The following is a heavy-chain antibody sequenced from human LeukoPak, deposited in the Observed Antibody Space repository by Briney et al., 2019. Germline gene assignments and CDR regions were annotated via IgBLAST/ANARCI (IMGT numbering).Heavy chain of an antibody. Sequence: SETLSLTCTVSGGSVSTGSDYWSWIRQPPGKGLEWIGYIYYSGSTNYNPSLKSRVTISVDTSKNQFSLKLSSVTAADTAVYYCARAPIVATTTFDYWGQGTLVTVSS. J-gene: IGHJ4*02. CDR2: IYYSGST. CDR3: ARAPIVATTTFDY. CDR1: GGSVSTGSDY. D-gene: IGHD5-12*01. V-gene: IGHV4-61*01.